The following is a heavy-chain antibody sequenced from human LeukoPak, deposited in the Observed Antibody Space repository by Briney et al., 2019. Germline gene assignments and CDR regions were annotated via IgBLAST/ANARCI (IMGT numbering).Heavy chain of an antibody. J-gene: IGHJ4*02. CDR2: ISSSSSTI. Sequence: SGGSLRLSCAASGFTFSSYSMNWVRQAPGKGLEWVSYISSSSSTIYYADSVKGRFTISRDNAKNSLYLQMNSLRAEDTAAYYCARDSGYVNFDYWGQGTLVTVSS. CDR1: GFTFSSYS. D-gene: IGHD5-12*01. V-gene: IGHV3-48*01. CDR3: ARDSGYVNFDY.